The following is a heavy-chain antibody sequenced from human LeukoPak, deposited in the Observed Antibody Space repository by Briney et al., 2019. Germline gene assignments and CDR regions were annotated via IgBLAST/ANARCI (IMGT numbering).Heavy chain of an antibody. J-gene: IGHJ6*02. CDR1: GGSISSGSYY. V-gene: IGHV4-61*02. CDR3: ARHESGAPYYYGMDV. D-gene: IGHD7-27*01. Sequence: SETLSLTCTVSGGSISSGSYYWSWIRQPAGKGLEWIGRIYTSGSTNYNPSLKSRVTISVDTSKNQFSLKLSSVTAADTAVYYCARHESGAPYYYGMDVWGQGTTVTVSS. CDR2: IYTSGST.